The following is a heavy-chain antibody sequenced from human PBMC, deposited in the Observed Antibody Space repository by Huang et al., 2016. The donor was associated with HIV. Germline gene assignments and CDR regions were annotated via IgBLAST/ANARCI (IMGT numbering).Heavy chain of an antibody. J-gene: IGHJ4*02. Sequence: EVKVLESGGGLVQPGGSLRLSCVASGFSFNKYAMGWVRQAQGKGLAWVSLISGNGDKTYYADSVKGRFTISRDNSKNTVYLQMNSLRAEDAALYHCTVLLDYWGQGTPVTVSS. CDR1: GFSFNKYA. CDR3: TVLLDY. V-gene: IGHV3-23*01. CDR2: ISGNGDKT.